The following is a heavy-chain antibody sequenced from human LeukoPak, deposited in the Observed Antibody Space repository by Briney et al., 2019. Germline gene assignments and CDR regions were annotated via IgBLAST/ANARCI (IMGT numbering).Heavy chain of an antibody. CDR2: IKQDGSDE. CDR3: ARAPPSSWYRQDAFDI. V-gene: IGHV3-7*01. Sequence: GGSLRLSCTASGFTFSSYWMSWVRQAPGKGLEWVANIKQDGSDENYVDSVKGRFTISRDNAKNSLYLQMNSLRAEDTAVYYCARAPPSSWYRQDAFDIWGQGTMVTVSS. J-gene: IGHJ3*02. CDR1: GFTFSSYW. D-gene: IGHD6-13*01.